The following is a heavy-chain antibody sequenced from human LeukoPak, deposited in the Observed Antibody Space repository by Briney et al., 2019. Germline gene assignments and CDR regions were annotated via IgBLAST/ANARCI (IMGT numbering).Heavy chain of an antibody. V-gene: IGHV1-3*01. D-gene: IGHD6-19*01. CDR2: VDAGNGNT. CDR1: GYTFTSYA. CDR3: AAVAGRFYGMDV. Sequence: ASVKVSCKASGYTFTSYAMHWVRQAPGQRLEWMGWVDAGNGNTKYSQKFQGRVTITRGTSASTAYMELSSLRSEDTAVYYCAAVAGRFYGMDVWGKGTTVTVSS. J-gene: IGHJ6*04.